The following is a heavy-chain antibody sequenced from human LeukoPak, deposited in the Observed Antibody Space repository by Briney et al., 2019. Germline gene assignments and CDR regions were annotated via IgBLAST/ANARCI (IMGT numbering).Heavy chain of an antibody. CDR2: MNPNSGNT. J-gene: IGHJ4*02. CDR1: GYAFTSYD. Sequence: ASVKVSCKASGYAFTSYDINWVRQATGQGLEWMGWMNPNSGNTGYAQKFQGRVTMTRNTSISTAYMELSSLRSEDTAVYYCARGRTGLERQDYWGQGTLVTVSS. V-gene: IGHV1-8*01. D-gene: IGHD1-1*01. CDR3: ARGRTGLERQDY.